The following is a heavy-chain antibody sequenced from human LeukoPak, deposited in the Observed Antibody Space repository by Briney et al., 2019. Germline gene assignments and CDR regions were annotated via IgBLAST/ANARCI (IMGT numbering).Heavy chain of an antibody. CDR3: ARPRYSSSWYVFDY. V-gene: IGHV1-18*01. CDR2: INTYNGNT. Sequence: GASVKVSCKASGYTFTSYGISWVRQAPGQGLEWMGWINTYNGNTNYAQQLQGRVTMTTDTSTSTAYMELRSLRSDDTAVYYCARPRYSSSWYVFDYWGQGTLVTVSS. CDR1: GYTFTSYG. J-gene: IGHJ4*02. D-gene: IGHD6-13*01.